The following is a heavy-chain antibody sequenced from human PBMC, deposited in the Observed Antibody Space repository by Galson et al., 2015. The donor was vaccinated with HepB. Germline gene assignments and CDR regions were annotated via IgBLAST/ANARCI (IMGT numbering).Heavy chain of an antibody. CDR3: ARDVSGPKRYNWNYPSWFDP. CDR1: GFTFSSYG. J-gene: IGHJ5*02. CDR2: IWYDGSNK. Sequence: SLRLSCVASGFTFSSYGMHWVRQAPGKGLEWVAVIWYDGSNKYYADSVKGRFTISRDNSKNTLYLQMNSLRAEDTAVYYCARDVSGPKRYNWNYPSWFDPWGQGTLVTVSS. V-gene: IGHV3-33*01. D-gene: IGHD1-7*01.